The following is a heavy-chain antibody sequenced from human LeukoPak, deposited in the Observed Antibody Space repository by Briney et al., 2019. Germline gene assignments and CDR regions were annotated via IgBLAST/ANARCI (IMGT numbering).Heavy chain of an antibody. Sequence: GGSLRLSCTASGFSFNQHAMRWVRQAPGKGQGWVALTWSDGSKKFYADSVKGRFNVSRDNPKNTLSLQMDSLRVEDTAVYYCARHGSGSDFFDPLDYWGQGTLVTVSS. V-gene: IGHV3-33*01. D-gene: IGHD1-26*01. CDR2: TWSDGSKK. CDR3: ARHGSGSDFFDPLDY. J-gene: IGHJ4*02. CDR1: GFSFNQHA.